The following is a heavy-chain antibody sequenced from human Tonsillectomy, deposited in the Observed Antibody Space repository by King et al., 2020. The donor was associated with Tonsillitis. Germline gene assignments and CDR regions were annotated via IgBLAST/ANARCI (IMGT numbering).Heavy chain of an antibody. CDR2: IIPTLDTT. V-gene: IGHV1-69*04. CDR1: GGSFSSDA. CDR3: ARGRGSTSFFYMDV. Sequence: QLVQSGAEVKRPGSSVKVSCKASGGSFSSDAISWVRQAPGQGPQWRGRIIPTLDTTKYAQTFQGRVTITANRSTSTAYMELSSLTSEDTAVYYCARGRGSTSFFYMDVWGKGTPVTVSS. J-gene: IGHJ6*03. D-gene: IGHD2-2*01.